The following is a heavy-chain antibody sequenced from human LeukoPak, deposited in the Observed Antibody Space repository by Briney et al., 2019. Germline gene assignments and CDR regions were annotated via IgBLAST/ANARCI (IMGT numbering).Heavy chain of an antibody. Sequence: PGGSLRLSCAASGFTFSSYEMNWVRQAPGKGLEWVSYISSSGSTIYYADSVKGRFTISRDNAKNSLYLQMNSLRAEDTAVYYGARDSHGFDYWGQGTLVTVSS. CDR1: GFTFSSYE. CDR3: ARDSHGFDY. V-gene: IGHV3-48*03. CDR2: ISSSGSTI. J-gene: IGHJ4*02.